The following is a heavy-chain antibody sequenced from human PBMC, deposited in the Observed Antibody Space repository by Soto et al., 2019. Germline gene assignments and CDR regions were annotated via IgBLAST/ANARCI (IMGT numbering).Heavy chain of an antibody. D-gene: IGHD3-3*01. Sequence: QVQLVQSGAEVKKPGSSVKVSCKASGGTFSSYAISWVRQAPGQGLEWMGGIIPIFGTANYAQKFQGRVTITADESTSTAYMELSSLRAEDTAVYYCASSYDFWSCFFLSPMDVWGQGTTVTVSS. CDR1: GGTFSSYA. J-gene: IGHJ6*02. V-gene: IGHV1-69*12. CDR2: IIPIFGTA. CDR3: ASSYDFWSCFFLSPMDV.